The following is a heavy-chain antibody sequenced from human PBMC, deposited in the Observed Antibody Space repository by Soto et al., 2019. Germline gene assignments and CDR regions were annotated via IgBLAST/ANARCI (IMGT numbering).Heavy chain of an antibody. J-gene: IGHJ4*02. D-gene: IGHD3-22*01. V-gene: IGHV3-43*01. Sequence: EVQLVESGGVVVQPGGSLRLSCAASGFTFDDYTMHWVRQAPGKGLEWVSLISWDGGSTYYADSVKGRFTISRDNSKNSMHLQLNSLRTEDTALYYCAKAYYDSSGYYYLFPAGGLDYWCQGILGTVSS. CDR2: ISWDGGST. CDR3: AKAYYDSSGYYYLFPAGGLDY. CDR1: GFTFDDYT.